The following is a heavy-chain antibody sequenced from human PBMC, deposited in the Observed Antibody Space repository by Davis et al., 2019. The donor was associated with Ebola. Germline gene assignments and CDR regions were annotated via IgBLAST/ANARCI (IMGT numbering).Heavy chain of an antibody. V-gene: IGHV4-39*01. J-gene: IGHJ5*02. D-gene: IGHD4-17*01. CDR3: ARRESTTVTHRTAKFDP. Sequence: PGGSLRLSCTVSGGSISSVFHFWRWFRQPSSWGMEWIVYIFFTCTAYYTPSLKSRVTISVDTSKNQFPLKLTSVTAADTSFYYCARRESTTVTHRTAKFDPWGQGTLVSVSS. CDR2: IFFTCTA. CDR1: GGSISSVFHF.